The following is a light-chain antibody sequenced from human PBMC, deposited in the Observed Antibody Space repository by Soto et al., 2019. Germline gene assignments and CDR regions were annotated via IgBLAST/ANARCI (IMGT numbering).Light chain of an antibody. J-gene: IGKJ1*01. CDR1: QSVSSSY. V-gene: IGKV3-20*01. CDR2: GAS. Sequence: EIVLTQSPGSLSLSPGERATLSCRASQSVSSSYLAWYQQKPGQAPRLLIYGASTRATGIPDRFSGSGSGTDFTLTISGLEPEDFAIYYCHQYGSSQTFGQGTKVESK. CDR3: HQYGSSQT.